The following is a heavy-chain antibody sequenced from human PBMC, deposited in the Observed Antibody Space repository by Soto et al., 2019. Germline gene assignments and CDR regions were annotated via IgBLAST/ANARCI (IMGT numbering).Heavy chain of an antibody. D-gene: IGHD2-15*01. CDR2: IQSGGTT. CDR1: GFTVSSKY. V-gene: IGHV3-66*01. CDR3: ARDDVLCDGGRCYGIPLDV. Sequence: EVQLVESGGGLVQPGGSLRLSCAASGFTVSSKYMTWVRQAPGKGLEWVSLIQSGGTTYYADSVKGRFTISRDTSENTLHLQMDSLRVDDTAVSYCARDDVLCDGGRCYGIPLDVLGKGTPVTVSS. J-gene: IGHJ6*04.